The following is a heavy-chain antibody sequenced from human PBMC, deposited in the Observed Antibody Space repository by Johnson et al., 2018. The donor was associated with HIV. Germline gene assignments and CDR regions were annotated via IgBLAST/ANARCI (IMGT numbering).Heavy chain of an antibody. CDR1: GFTVSSNY. CDR3: TTDWVDYYDSSGYFYDAFDI. D-gene: IGHD3-22*01. V-gene: IGHV3-66*01. CDR2: IYSGGST. J-gene: IGHJ3*02. Sequence: VQLVESGGGLVQPGGSLRLSCAAFGFTVSSNYMSWVRQAPGKGLEWVSVIYSGGSTYYADSVKGRFTISRDNSKNTLYLHMNSLRAEDTAVYYCTTDWVDYYDSSGYFYDAFDIWGLGTLVTVSS.